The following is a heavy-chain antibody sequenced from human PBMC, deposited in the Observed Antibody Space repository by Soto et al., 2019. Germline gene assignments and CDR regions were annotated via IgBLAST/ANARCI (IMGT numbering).Heavy chain of an antibody. Sequence: QVQLVESGGGVVQPGRSLRLSCAASGFTFSSYAMHWVRQAPGKGLEWVAVISYDGSNKYYADSVKGRITISRDNSKNTLYLQMNSLRAEDTAVYYCARDQEQWLVSAFDIWGQGTMVTVSS. CDR3: ARDQEQWLVSAFDI. CDR2: ISYDGSNK. D-gene: IGHD6-19*01. V-gene: IGHV3-30-3*01. J-gene: IGHJ3*02. CDR1: GFTFSSYA.